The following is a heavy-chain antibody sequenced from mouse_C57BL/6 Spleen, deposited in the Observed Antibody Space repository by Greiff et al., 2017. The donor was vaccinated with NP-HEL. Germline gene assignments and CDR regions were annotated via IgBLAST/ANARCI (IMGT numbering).Heavy chain of an antibody. CDR1: GFTFSSYA. CDR2: ISDGGSYT. V-gene: IGHV5-4*01. D-gene: IGHD2-2*01. CDR3: ARDFATMVTGLAMDY. Sequence: EVQVVESGGGLVKPGGSLKLSCAASGFTFSSYAMSWVRQTPDKRLEWVATISDGGSYTYYPDNVKGRFTISRDNAKNNLYLQMSHLKSEDTAMYYCARDFATMVTGLAMDYWGQGTSVTVSS. J-gene: IGHJ4*01.